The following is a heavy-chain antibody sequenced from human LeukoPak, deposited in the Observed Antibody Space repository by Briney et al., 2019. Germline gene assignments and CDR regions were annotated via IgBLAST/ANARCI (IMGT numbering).Heavy chain of an antibody. CDR1: GFTFSSYA. Sequence: PGGSLRLSCAASGFTFSSYAMSWVRQAPGKGLECISYITTSSTTIHYAESVKGRFTISRDNAKNSLYLQMTSLRDEDTAVYYCASAAEPYYYHHRGYYSGDFDHWGQGTLVAVSS. D-gene: IGHD3-22*01. V-gene: IGHV3-48*02. CDR2: ITTSSTTI. J-gene: IGHJ4*02. CDR3: ASAAEPYYYHHRGYYSGDFDH.